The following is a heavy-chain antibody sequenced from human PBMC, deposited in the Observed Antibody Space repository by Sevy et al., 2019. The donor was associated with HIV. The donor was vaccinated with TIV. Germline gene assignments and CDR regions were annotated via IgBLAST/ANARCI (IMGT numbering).Heavy chain of an antibody. V-gene: IGHV3-48*03. CDR3: GKSGGQYDLGMDV. CDR2: ISTSGSNR. Sequence: GGSLRLSCAASGFIFSSFEMNWVRQAPGKGLEWVSSISTSGSNRYFADSVKGRVTISRDNAKKSLYLQMNSLRAEDTAIYFCGKSGGQYDLGMDVWGQGTTVTVSS. CDR1: GFIFSSFE. D-gene: IGHD1-26*01. J-gene: IGHJ6*02.